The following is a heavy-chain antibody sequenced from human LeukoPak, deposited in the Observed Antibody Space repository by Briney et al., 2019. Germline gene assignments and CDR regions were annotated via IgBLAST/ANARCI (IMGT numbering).Heavy chain of an antibody. J-gene: IGHJ4*02. D-gene: IGHD3-10*01. Sequence: ASVKVSCKASGYTFTSYGISWVRQAPGQGLEWMGWISAYNGNTNYAQKLQGRVTMTTDTPTSTAYMELRSLRPDDTAAYYCARDTLWFGDLGLDYWGQGTLVTVSS. CDR1: GYTFTSYG. V-gene: IGHV1-18*04. CDR3: ARDTLWFGDLGLDY. CDR2: ISAYNGNT.